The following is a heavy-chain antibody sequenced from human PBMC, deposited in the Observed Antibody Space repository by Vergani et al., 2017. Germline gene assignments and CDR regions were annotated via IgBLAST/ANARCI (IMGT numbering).Heavy chain of an antibody. D-gene: IGHD3-10*01. V-gene: IGHV3-30-3*01. CDR3: ARDRYYLGSGSYPYFYYYGLDV. J-gene: IGHJ6*02. CDR2: ISFDGTNE. CDR1: GFALNRHA. Sequence: QVQLVESGGGVVQPGTSLRLSCVVSGFALNRHAMYWVRQAPGKGLEWVVGISFDGTNEYYPDLVKGRFTISRDIDKNTLYLQVRSLRLEDTGVYYCARDRYYLGSGSYPYFYYYGLDVWGQGTAVTVSS.